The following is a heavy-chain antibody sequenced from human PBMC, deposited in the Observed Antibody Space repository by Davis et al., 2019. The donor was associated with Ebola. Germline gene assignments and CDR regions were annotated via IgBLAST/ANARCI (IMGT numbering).Heavy chain of an antibody. Sequence: PGGSLRPSCAASGFTLTSYELNWVRQAPGKGLEWGSHISSSGNTIYYADSVKGRFPISRDNAKNSLYLQMNSLRAEDTAVYYCARDLQGRAGAAYLDVWGQGTLVTVSS. CDR1: GFTLTSYE. CDR3: ARDLQGRAGAAYLDV. D-gene: IGHD6-19*01. V-gene: IGHV3-48*03. J-gene: IGHJ4*02. CDR2: ISSSGNTI.